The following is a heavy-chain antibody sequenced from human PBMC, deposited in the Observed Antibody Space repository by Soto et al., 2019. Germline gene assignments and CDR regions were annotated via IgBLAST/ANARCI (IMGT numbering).Heavy chain of an antibody. CDR1: GGSISSGGYY. J-gene: IGHJ4*02. V-gene: IGHV4-31*03. D-gene: IGHD3-10*01. CDR3: ARGRGRWFGESQFSYYFDY. CDR2: IYYSGST. Sequence: SETLSLTCTVSGGSISSGGYYWSWIRQHPGKGLEWIGYIYYSGSTYYNPSLKSRVTISVDTSKNQFSLKLSSVTAADTAVYYCARGRGRWFGESQFSYYFDYWGQGTLVTVSS.